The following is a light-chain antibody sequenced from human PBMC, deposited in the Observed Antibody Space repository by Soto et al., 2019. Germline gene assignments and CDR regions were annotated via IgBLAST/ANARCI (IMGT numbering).Light chain of an antibody. Sequence: EFVLTQSPGTLSLSPGERATLSCRASQTVRNNYLAWYQQKTGQAPRLLIYDASSRATGIPDRFSGGGSGTDFTLTISRLDPEDVAVYYCQQFSSYPLTFVGGTKVEIK. V-gene: IGKV3-20*01. CDR3: QQFSSYPLT. J-gene: IGKJ4*01. CDR1: QTVRNNY. CDR2: DAS.